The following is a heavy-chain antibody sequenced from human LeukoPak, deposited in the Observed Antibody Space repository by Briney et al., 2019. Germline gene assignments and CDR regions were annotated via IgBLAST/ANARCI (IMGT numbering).Heavy chain of an antibody. CDR1: GFTFSSYA. CDR2: ISSNGGST. V-gene: IGHV3-64*01. D-gene: IGHD2-2*01. CDR3: ARVGLGYCSSTSCYVFDY. J-gene: IGHJ4*02. Sequence: PGGSLRLSCAASGFTFSSYAMHWVRQAPGKGLEYVSAISSNGGSTYYANSVKGRFTISRDNSKNTLYLQMGSLRAEDMAMYYCARVGLGYCSSTSCYVFDYWGQGTLVTVSS.